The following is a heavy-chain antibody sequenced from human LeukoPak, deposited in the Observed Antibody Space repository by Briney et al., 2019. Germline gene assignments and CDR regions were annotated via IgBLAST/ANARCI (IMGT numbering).Heavy chain of an antibody. Sequence: PSETLSLTCTVSGGSISSGGYYWSWIRQHPGKGLEWIGYIYYSGSTYYNPSLKSRVTISVDTSKNQFSLKLSSVTAADTALYYCAQVELGAFDIWGQGTMVTVSS. CDR2: IYYSGST. J-gene: IGHJ3*02. CDR1: GGSISSGGYY. CDR3: AQVELGAFDI. V-gene: IGHV4-31*03. D-gene: IGHD3-10*01.